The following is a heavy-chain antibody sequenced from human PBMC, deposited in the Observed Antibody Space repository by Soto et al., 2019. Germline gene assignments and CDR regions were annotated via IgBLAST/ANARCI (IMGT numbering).Heavy chain of an antibody. CDR2: IYWDDDK. CDR3: SHSQGDSRRYYRQFAF. D-gene: IGHD3-22*01. Sequence: QITLKESGPTLVKPTQTLTLTCTFSGFSFNLSGMSVGWIRQPPGKGLEYLALIYWDDDKRYSPSLTTRPSISKDASRNQVVLTVTEVDRLETATSCCSHSQGDSRRYYRQFAFWGQGTRGTVSS. CDR1: GFSFNLSGMS. V-gene: IGHV2-5*02. J-gene: IGHJ4*02.